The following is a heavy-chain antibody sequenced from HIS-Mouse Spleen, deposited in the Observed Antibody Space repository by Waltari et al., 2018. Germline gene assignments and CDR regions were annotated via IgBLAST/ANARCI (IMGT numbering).Heavy chain of an antibody. J-gene: IGHJ5*02. CDR3: ARERRGPGWFDP. D-gene: IGHD5-12*01. CDR1: GFTFSWSW. CDR2: IKQDGSEK. Sequence: EVQLVESGGGLVQPGGSLRLSCAGSGFTFSWSWLSWVRQAPGKGLEWVANIKQDGSEKYYVDSVKGRFTISRDNAKNSLYLQMKSLRAEDTAVYYCARERRGPGWFDPWGQGTLVTVSS. V-gene: IGHV3-7*01.